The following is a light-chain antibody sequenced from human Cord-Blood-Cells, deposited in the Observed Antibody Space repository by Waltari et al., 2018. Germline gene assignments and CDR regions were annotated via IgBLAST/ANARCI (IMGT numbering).Light chain of an antibody. CDR3: AAWDDSLSGVV. J-gene: IGLJ2*01. CDR1: SYTIGSNY. CDR2: RNN. V-gene: IGLV1-47*01. Sequence: QSVLTQPPSASGPPGQRVTTSCSGSSYTIGSNYVYWYQELPGTAPKPLIYRNNQRHSGVPDRFSGSKSGTSASLAISGLRSEDEADYYCAAWDDSLSGVVFGGGTKLTVL.